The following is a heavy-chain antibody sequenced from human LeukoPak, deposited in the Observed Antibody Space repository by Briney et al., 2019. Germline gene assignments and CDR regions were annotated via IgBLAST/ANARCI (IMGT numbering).Heavy chain of an antibody. Sequence: PGGSLRLSCAASGFTFSSFPMHWVRQAPGKGLEWVAGTSHDGSNKYHADSVKGRFTISRDNSKNTLYLQMNGLRAEDTALYYCARVDSSRRYGAFDIWGQGTMVSVSS. CDR2: TSHDGSNK. CDR3: ARVDSSRRYGAFDI. J-gene: IGHJ3*02. CDR1: GFTFSSFP. D-gene: IGHD6-13*01. V-gene: IGHV3-30-3*01.